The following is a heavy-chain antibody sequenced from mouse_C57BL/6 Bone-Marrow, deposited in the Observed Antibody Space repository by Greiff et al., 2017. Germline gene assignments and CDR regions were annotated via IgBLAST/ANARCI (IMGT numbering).Heavy chain of an antibody. Sequence: QVQLQQSGPELVKPGASVKISCKASGYSFTSYYIHWVKQRPGQGLEWIGCIYPGSGNTKYNEKFKGKATLTADTSSSTAYMQLSSLTSADSAVYYCGREGFADWGEGILVTVSA. CDR3: GREGFAD. V-gene: IGHV1-66*01. CDR1: GYSFTSYY. J-gene: IGHJ3*01. CDR2: IYPGSGNT.